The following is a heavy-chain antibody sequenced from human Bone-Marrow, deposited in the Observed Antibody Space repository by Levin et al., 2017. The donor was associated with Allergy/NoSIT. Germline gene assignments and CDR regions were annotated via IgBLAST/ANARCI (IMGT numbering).Heavy chain of an antibody. CDR1: GFTFSSYS. J-gene: IGHJ6*02. D-gene: IGHD3-3*01. Sequence: GESLKISCAASGFTFSSYSMNWVRQAPGKGLEWVSYISSSSSTIYYADSVKGRFTISRDNAKNSLYLQMNSLRAEDTAVYYCARGYYDFWSGYYNQVYYYYGMDVWGQGTTVTVSS. V-gene: IGHV3-48*04. CDR3: ARGYYDFWSGYYNQVYYYYGMDV. CDR2: ISSSSSTI.